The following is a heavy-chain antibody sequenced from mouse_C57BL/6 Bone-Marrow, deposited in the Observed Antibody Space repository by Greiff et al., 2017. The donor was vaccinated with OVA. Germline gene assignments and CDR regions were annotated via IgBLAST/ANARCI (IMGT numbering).Heavy chain of an antibody. J-gene: IGHJ3*01. CDR3: ARERSSGYEDWFAY. CDR2: IYPSDSET. Sequence: QVQLQQSGAELVRPGSSVKLSCKASGYTFTSYWMDWVKQRPGQGLEWIGNIYPSDSETHYNQKFKDKATLTVDKSSSTAYMQLSSLTSEDSAVYYCARERSSGYEDWFAYWGQGTLVTVSA. D-gene: IGHD3-2*02. V-gene: IGHV1-61*01. CDR1: GYTFTSYW.